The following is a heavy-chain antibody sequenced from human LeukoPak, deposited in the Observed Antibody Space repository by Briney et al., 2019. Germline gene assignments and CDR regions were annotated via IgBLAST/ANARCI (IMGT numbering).Heavy chain of an antibody. CDR1: GGPFSGHF. CDR2: IYYSGST. V-gene: IGHV4-39*01. J-gene: IGHJ4*02. Sequence: PSETLSLTCAVSGGPFSGHFWTWIRQPPGKGLEWIGSIYYSGSTYYNPSLKSRVTISVDTSKNQFSLKLSSVTAADTAVYYCARRERSYYIDYWGQGTLVTVSS. CDR3: ARRERSYYIDY. D-gene: IGHD1-1*01.